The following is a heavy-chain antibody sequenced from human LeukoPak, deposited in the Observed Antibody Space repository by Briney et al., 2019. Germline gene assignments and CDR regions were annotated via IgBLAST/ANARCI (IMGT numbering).Heavy chain of an antibody. Sequence: GRSLRLSCAAPGFTFSSYGMHWVRQAPGKGLEWVAVIWYDGSNKYYADSVKGRFTISRDNSKNTLYLQMNSLRAEDTAVYYCARDGAPSWGGSGWTGFDYWGQGTLVTVSS. V-gene: IGHV3-33*01. J-gene: IGHJ4*02. CDR2: IWYDGSNK. CDR3: ARDGAPSWGGSGWTGFDY. D-gene: IGHD6-19*01. CDR1: GFTFSSYG.